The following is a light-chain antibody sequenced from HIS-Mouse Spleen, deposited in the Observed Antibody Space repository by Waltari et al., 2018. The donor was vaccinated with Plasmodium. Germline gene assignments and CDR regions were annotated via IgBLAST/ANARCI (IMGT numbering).Light chain of an antibody. CDR1: QSISSW. CDR3: QQYNSYWT. V-gene: IGKV1-5*03. CDR2: KAS. J-gene: IGKJ1*01. Sequence: DIPLTQSPSTLSASPGLSLPITGRASQSISSWLAWSQQKPGKAPKLLIYKASSLESGDPSRFSGSGSGTEFTLTISSRQPDEFATYDCQQYNSYWTFGQGTKVEIK.